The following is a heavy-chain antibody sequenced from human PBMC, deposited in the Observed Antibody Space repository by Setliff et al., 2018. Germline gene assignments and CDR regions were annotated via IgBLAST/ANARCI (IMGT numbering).Heavy chain of an antibody. J-gene: IGHJ4*02. CDR3: ARESDDFWSGYYFDS. CDR2: IYTSGST. D-gene: IGHD3-3*01. Sequence: SETLSLTCTVSGGSISSGNYYWSWIRQPAGKGLEWIGHIYTSGSTNYNPSLKSRVTISVDTSKNQFSLKLSSVTAADTAVYYCARESDDFWSGYYFDSWGQGTLVTV. CDR1: GGSISSGNYY. V-gene: IGHV4-61*09.